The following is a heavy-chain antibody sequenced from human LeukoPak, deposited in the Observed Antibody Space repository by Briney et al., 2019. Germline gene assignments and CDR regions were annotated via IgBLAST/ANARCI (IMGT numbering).Heavy chain of an antibody. CDR3: ARVRRYCSGGSCYSSTFDY. D-gene: IGHD2-15*01. CDR2: INHSGST. J-gene: IGHJ4*02. V-gene: IGHV4-34*01. CDR1: GGSFSGYY. Sequence: PSETLSLTCAVYGGSFSGYYWSWIRQPPGKGLEWIGEINHSGSTNYNPSLKSRVTISVDTSKNQFSLKLSSVTAADTAVYYCARVRRYCSGGSCYSSTFDYWGQGTLVTVSS.